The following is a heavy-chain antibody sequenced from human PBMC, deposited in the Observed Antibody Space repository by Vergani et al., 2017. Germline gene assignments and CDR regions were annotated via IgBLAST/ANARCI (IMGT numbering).Heavy chain of an antibody. Sequence: QVQLVPSGAEVKKPGSSVKVSCKASGGTFSSYTISWVRQAPGQGLEWMGRIIPILGIANYAQKFQGRVTITADKSTSTAYMELSSLRSEDTAVYYCARGIEYYDILTGYSTNYYFDYWGQGTLVTVSS. CDR1: GGTFSSYT. V-gene: IGHV1-69*02. J-gene: IGHJ4*02. D-gene: IGHD3-9*01. CDR3: ARGIEYYDILTGYSTNYYFDY. CDR2: IIPILGIA.